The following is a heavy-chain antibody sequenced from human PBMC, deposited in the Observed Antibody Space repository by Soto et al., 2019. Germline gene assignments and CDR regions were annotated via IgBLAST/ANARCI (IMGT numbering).Heavy chain of an antibody. V-gene: IGHV2-5*02. CDR3: AHSKYYDTSQH. CDR2: IYWDDDK. J-gene: IGHJ1*01. Sequence: QITLKESGPTLVKPTQTLTLTCTFSGFSLSTSGVGVGWIRQPPGKALEWLALIYWDDDKRYSPSLKSRLTXTXXPPKNQVVLTMTNLDPVDTATYYCAHSKYYDTSQHWGQGTLVTVSS. D-gene: IGHD3-9*01. CDR1: GFSLSTSGVG.